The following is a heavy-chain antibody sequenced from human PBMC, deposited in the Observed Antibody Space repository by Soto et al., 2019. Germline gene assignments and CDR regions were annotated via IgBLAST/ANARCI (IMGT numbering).Heavy chain of an antibody. Sequence: TLSLTCAVSGGSIISGGYSWSLIRQPPGKGLEWIGYIYHSGSTYYNSSLKSRVTISVDRSKNQFSLKLSSVTAAETAVYYCARGPTPWGQGSLVTVSS. CDR3: ARGPTP. CDR2: IYHSGST. V-gene: IGHV4-30-2*01. J-gene: IGHJ5*01. CDR1: GGSIISGGYS.